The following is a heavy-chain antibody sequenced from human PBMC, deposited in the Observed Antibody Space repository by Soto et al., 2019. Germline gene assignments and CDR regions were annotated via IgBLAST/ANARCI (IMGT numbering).Heavy chain of an antibody. CDR1: GGSFSGYY. D-gene: IGHD2-2*01. CDR3: ARGGSLYCSSTSCYRGRDYYFDY. J-gene: IGHJ4*02. CDR2: INHSGST. V-gene: IGHV4-34*01. Sequence: SEILSLTCAVYGGSFSGYYWSWIRQPPGKGLEWIGEINHSGSTNYNPSLKSRVTISVDTSKNQFSLKLSSVTAADTAVYYCARGGSLYCSSTSCYRGRDYYFDYWGQGTLVTVSS.